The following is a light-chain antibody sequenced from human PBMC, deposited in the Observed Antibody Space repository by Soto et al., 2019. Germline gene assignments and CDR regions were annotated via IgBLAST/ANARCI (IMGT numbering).Light chain of an antibody. CDR2: AAS. V-gene: IGKV1-9*01. CDR1: QGISSY. J-gene: IGKJ4*01. Sequence: DIQLTQSPSFLSASVGDRVTITCRASQGISSYLAWYQQKPGKAPKLLIYAASTLQSGVPSRFSGSGSGTEFTLTISSLQPEDFATYYCQQLVNYPLTFGGGTKVEI. CDR3: QQLVNYPLT.